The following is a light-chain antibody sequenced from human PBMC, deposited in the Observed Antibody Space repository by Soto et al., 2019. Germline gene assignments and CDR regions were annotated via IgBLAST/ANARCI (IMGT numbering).Light chain of an antibody. V-gene: IGKV4-1*01. J-gene: IGKJ1*01. Sequence: DIVMTQSPDSLAVSLGERATINCKSSQSVLYSSNNKNYLAWYQQKPGQPPKLLIYWASTRESVVPDRFSGSGSGTDFTLTISSLQAEDVAVYYCQQYYSTPPTWTFGQGTKVEIK. CDR2: WAS. CDR3: QQYYSTPPTWT. CDR1: QSVLYSSNNKNY.